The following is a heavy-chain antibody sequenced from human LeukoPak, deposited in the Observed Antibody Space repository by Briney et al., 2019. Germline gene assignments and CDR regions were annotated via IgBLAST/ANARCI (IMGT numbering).Heavy chain of an antibody. D-gene: IGHD3-10*01. CDR1: GYNFNIYW. Sequence: GESLKISCKASGYNFNIYWIAWVRQMPGKGLEWMGIICPDDSETRYSPSFQGQVTISADKSITTAYLQWISVKASDTAMYYCARFNFGRRLVGDAMDVWGQGTTVTVSS. CDR3: ARFNFGRRLVGDAMDV. J-gene: IGHJ6*02. CDR2: ICPDDSET. V-gene: IGHV5-51*01.